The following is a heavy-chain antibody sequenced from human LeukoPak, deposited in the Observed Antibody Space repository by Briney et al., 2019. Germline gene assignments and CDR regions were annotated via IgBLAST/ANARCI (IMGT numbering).Heavy chain of an antibody. J-gene: IGHJ4*02. V-gene: IGHV3-48*03. D-gene: IGHD6-19*01. CDR1: GFTFSSYA. CDR3: ARESIAVAGAPFDY. CDR2: ISSGSTI. Sequence: GGSLRLSCAASGFTFSSYAMSWVRQAPGKGLEWVSYISSGSTIYDADSVKGRFTISRDNAKNSLYLQMNSLRAEDTAVYYCARESIAVAGAPFDYWGQGTPVTVSS.